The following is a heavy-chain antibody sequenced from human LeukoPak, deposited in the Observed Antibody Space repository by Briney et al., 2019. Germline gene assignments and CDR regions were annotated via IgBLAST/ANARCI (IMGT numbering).Heavy chain of an antibody. V-gene: IGHV4-59*01. Sequence: SETLSLTCTVSGGSISSYYWSWIRQPPGKGLERIGYIYYSGSTNYNPSLKSRVTISVDTSKNQFSLRLSSVTAADTAVYYCARGRQWLVPPSYYYYGMDVWGQGTTVTVSS. J-gene: IGHJ6*02. CDR2: IYYSGST. CDR3: ARGRQWLVPPSYYYYGMDV. D-gene: IGHD6-19*01. CDR1: GGSISSYY.